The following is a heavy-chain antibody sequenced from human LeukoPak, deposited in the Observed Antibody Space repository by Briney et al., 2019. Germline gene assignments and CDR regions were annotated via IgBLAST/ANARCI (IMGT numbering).Heavy chain of an antibody. J-gene: IGHJ3*02. V-gene: IGHV1-69*05. CDR3: ARAADGYAMEDAFDI. D-gene: IGHD5-18*01. Sequence: GASVKVSCKASGGTFSSYAISWVRQAPGQGLEWMGGIIPIFGTANYAQKFQGRVTITTDESTSTAYMELSSLRSEDTAVYYCARAADGYAMEDAFDIWGQGTMVTVSS. CDR1: GGTFSSYA. CDR2: IIPIFGTA.